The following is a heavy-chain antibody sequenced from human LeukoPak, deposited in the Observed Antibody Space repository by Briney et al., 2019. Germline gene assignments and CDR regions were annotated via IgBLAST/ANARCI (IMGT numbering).Heavy chain of an antibody. D-gene: IGHD3-10*01. CDR3: ATGGFGSYYFDY. V-gene: IGHV4-4*02. CDR2: ISHSGSP. J-gene: IGHJ4*02. Sequence: SGTLSLTCGVSGGSISSGKWWSWVRQPPGKGLEWIGEISHSGSPNYNPSLKSRLTISVDLPKNHFSLDLRSVTAADTAVYYCATGGFGSYYFDYWGQGTLVTVSS. CDR1: GGSISSGKW.